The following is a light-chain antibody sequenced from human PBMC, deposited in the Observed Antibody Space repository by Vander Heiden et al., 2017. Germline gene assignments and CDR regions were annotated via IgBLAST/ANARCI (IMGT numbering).Light chain of an antibody. Sequence: QPALTQPASVSESPHQSLPISCTGTSSYVGGNIDVSWYQQHPGKAPKLLIDDVTSRPSGISNRFAGSKSGNTASLTISGLQAEDEADYYCSSYRSSSILVFGGGTKLTVL. J-gene: IGLJ2*01. V-gene: IGLV2-14*01. CDR3: SSYRSSSILV. CDR2: DVT. CDR1: SSYVGGNID.